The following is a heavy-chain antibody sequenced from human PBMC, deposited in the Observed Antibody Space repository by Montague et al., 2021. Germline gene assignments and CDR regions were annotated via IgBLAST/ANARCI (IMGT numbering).Heavy chain of an antibody. Sequence: SETRSLTCTVSRSLINSDYYWGWIRQPPGKGLEWMESVSHGGRTYYNPSLKSRVTISVDTSNNHFSLKLSSVTAADTAMYYCARERDRYYYMDIWGKGTTITVSS. J-gene: IGHJ6*03. CDR1: RSLINSDYY. CDR2: VSHGGRT. CDR3: ARERDRYYYMDI. V-gene: IGHV4-38-2*02.